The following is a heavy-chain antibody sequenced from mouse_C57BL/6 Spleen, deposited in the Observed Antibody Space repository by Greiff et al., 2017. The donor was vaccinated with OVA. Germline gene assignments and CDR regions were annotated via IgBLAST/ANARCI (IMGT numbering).Heavy chain of an antibody. CDR1: GYTFTSYW. Sequence: QVQLQQPGAELVKPGASVKLSCKASGYTFTSYWMRWVKQRPGQGLERIGEIDPSDSYTNYNQKFKGKATLTVDTSSSTAYMQLSSLTSEDSAVYYCARRGEVWLRRDGYYYAMDYWGQGTSVTVSS. J-gene: IGHJ4*01. CDR2: IDPSDSYT. V-gene: IGHV1-50*01. CDR3: ARRGEVWLRRDGYYYAMDY. D-gene: IGHD2-2*01.